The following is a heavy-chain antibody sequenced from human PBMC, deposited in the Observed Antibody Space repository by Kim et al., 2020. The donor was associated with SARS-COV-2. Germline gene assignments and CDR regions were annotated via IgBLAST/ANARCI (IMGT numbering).Heavy chain of an antibody. Sequence: GGSLRLSCAASGFTFSSYTMNWVRQAPGKGLEWVSGISGSGTNTNYADPVKGRFTISRDNSKNTVYLQMNSLRAEDTAVYYCAKDHHYYDPYSYYGLDVWGQGTTVTVSS. V-gene: IGHV3-23*01. CDR1: GFTFSSYT. CDR2: ISGSGTNT. D-gene: IGHD3-22*01. J-gene: IGHJ6*02. CDR3: AKDHHYYDPYSYYGLDV.